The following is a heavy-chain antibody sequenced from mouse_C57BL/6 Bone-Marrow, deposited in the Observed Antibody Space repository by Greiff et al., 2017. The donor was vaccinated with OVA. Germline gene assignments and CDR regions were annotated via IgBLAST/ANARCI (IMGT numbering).Heavy chain of an antibody. J-gene: IGHJ4*01. CDR3: TTGSKGC. D-gene: IGHD3-3*01. V-gene: IGHV14-4*01. CDR2: IDPENGDT. Sequence: LVESGAELVRPGASVKLSCTASGFNIKDDYMHWVKQRPEQGLEWIGWIDPENGDTEYASKFQGKATITADTSSNTAYLQLSSLTSEDTAVYYCTTGSKGCWGQGTSVTVSS. CDR1: GFNIKDDY.